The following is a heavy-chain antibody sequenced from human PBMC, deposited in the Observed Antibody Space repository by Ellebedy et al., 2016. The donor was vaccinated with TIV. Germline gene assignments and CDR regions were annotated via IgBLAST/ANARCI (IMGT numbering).Heavy chain of an antibody. D-gene: IGHD2-15*01. CDR1: GGTFSSYA. CDR2: IIPIFGTA. CDR3: AREAAKLADYYYYGMGV. J-gene: IGHJ6*02. V-gene: IGHV1-69*13. Sequence: SVKVSCXASGGTFSSYAISWVRQAPGQGLEWMGGIIPIFGTANYAQKFQGRVTITADESTSTAYMELSSLRSEDTAVYYCAREAAKLADYYYYGMGVWGQGTTVTVSS.